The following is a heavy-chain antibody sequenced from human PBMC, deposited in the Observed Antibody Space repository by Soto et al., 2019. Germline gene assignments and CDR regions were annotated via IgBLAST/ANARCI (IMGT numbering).Heavy chain of an antibody. CDR3: ARDRGQPRYNYVMRFFDV. CDR2: VHHSGAT. V-gene: IGHV4-4*08. CDR1: GDSITNFH. J-gene: IGHJ2*01. Sequence: QVQLLESGPGLVKPSQTLSLTCSVSGDSITNFHWSWIRQPPGQALDWVGYVHHSGATSYNPSLKGRALMSVDTSKNQISLRLTAVDTADTAVYYGARDRGQPRYNYVMRFFDVWGRGTLVRVSS. D-gene: IGHD3-10*01.